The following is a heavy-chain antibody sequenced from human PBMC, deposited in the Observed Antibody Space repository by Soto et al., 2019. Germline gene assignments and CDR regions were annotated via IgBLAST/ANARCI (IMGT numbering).Heavy chain of an antibody. CDR3: ARELDDY. Sequence: QVPLVQSGAEVKKPGASVKVSCQASGYTFTSYAMHWVRQAPGQRLEWMGWINAGNGNTKYSQKFQGRVTITRDTSASTAYMELSSLRSEDTAVYYCARELDDYWGQGTLVTVSS. D-gene: IGHD1-1*01. J-gene: IGHJ4*02. CDR2: INAGNGNT. CDR1: GYTFTSYA. V-gene: IGHV1-3*01.